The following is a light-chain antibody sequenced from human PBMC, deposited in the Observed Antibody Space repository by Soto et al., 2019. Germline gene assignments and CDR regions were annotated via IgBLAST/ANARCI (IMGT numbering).Light chain of an antibody. J-gene: IGKJ2*01. CDR1: QSVRSN. CDR3: QQYNDWLYT. V-gene: IGKV3D-15*01. Sequence: EKVMTQSPATLSVSPGERVTLSCRASQSVRSNLAWYQQKPVQAPRLLIYDASTRATDIPVRFSGSGSGTEFTLTISSLQSEDSAVYYCQQYNDWLYTFGPGTKVEIK. CDR2: DAS.